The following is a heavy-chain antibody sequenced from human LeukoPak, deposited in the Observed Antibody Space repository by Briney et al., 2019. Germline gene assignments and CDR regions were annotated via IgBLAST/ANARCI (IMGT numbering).Heavy chain of an antibody. CDR1: GGTFSSYA. CDR2: IIPIFGTA. Sequence: GSSVKVSCKAPGGTFSSYAISWVRQAPGQGLEWMGGIIPIFGTANYAQKFQGRVTITADESTSTAYMELSSLRSEDTAVYYCARTPRYCSSTSCYFEWYLVNWFDPWGQGTLVTVSS. J-gene: IGHJ5*02. D-gene: IGHD2-2*01. V-gene: IGHV1-69*01. CDR3: ARTPRYCSSTSCYFEWYLVNWFDP.